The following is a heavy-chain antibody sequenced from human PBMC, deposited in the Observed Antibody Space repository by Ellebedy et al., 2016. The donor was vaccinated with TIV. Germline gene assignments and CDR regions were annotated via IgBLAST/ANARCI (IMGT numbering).Heavy chain of an antibody. D-gene: IGHD6-19*01. CDR1: SGSISSSSYY. V-gene: IGHV4-39*01. CDR2: IYYSGST. J-gene: IGHJ5*02. CDR3: ARRRYSSGWYNWFDP. Sequence: MPSETLSLTCTVSSGSISSSSYYWGWIRQPPGKGLEWIGSIYYSGSTYYNPSLKSRVTISVDTSKNQFSLKLSSVTAADTAVYYCARRRYSSGWYNWFDPWGQGTLVTVSS.